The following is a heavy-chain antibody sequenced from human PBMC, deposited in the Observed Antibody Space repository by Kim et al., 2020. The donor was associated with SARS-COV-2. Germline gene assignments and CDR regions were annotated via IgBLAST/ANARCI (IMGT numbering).Heavy chain of an antibody. Sequence: GGSLRLSCEVSGSPFSSHGMHWVRQAPGKGLEWVAVISHDGSATDYTDSVKGRFIVSKDNAKNVLYLQMDTLRAGDTAVYYCARWAGTRNAGYHLDYWGQGTLVTVSS. CDR2: ISHDGSAT. CDR3: ARWAGTRNAGYHLDY. CDR1: GSPFSSHG. V-gene: IGHV3-30*12. D-gene: IGHD2-2*03. J-gene: IGHJ4*02.